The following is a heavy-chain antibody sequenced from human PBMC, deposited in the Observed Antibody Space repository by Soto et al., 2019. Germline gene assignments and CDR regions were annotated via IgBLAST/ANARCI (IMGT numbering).Heavy chain of an antibody. Sequence: QVQLVQSGAEVKKPGSSVKVSCKASGGTFSSYTISWVRQAPGQGLEWMGRIIPILGIANYAQKFLGRVTITADKSTSTGYMELSRLRSEDTGVYYCARDYGRAAGGFGAFDIWGQGTMVTVSS. V-gene: IGHV1-69*08. CDR3: ARDYGRAAGGFGAFDI. CDR2: IIPILGIA. J-gene: IGHJ3*02. D-gene: IGHD6-13*01. CDR1: GGTFSSYT.